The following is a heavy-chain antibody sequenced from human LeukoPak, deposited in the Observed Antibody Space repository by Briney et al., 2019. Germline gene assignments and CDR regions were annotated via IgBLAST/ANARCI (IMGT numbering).Heavy chain of an antibody. Sequence: PSETLSLTCSVSGGSISSYYWSWIRQPAGKGLEWIGRIYTTVSTNYNPSLKSRVTMSVDTSKNQFSLKLSSVTAADTAVYYCARDSGSGSYYKDDYWGQGTLVTVSS. J-gene: IGHJ4*02. D-gene: IGHD3-10*01. CDR1: GGSISSYY. V-gene: IGHV4-4*07. CDR3: ARDSGSGSYYKDDY. CDR2: IYTTVST.